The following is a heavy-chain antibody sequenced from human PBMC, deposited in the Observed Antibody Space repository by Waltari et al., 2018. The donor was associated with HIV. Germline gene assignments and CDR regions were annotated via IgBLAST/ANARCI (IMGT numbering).Heavy chain of an antibody. CDR1: GFTLRGAD. CDR3: TRQGGDIYYYYYGMDV. J-gene: IGHJ6*02. D-gene: IGHD3-10*01. CDR2: MRSKANSYAT. V-gene: IGHV3-73*01. Sequence: EVQLVESGGGLVQPGGSLTLPCAASGFTLRGADMDRVRQAPGKGLEWVGRMRSKANSYATAYAASVKGRFTISRDDSKNTAYLQMNSLKTEDTAVYYCTRQGGDIYYYYYGMDVWGQGTTVTVSS.